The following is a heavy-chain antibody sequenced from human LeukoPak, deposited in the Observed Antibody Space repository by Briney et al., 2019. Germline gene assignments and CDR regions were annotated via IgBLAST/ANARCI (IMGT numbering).Heavy chain of an antibody. CDR2: ISSSSSYI. V-gene: IGHV3-21*01. Sequence: GGSLRLSCAASGFTFSTYSMNWVRQAPGKGLEWVSSISSSSSYIYYADSVKGRFTISRDNAKNSLYLQMNSLRAEDTAVYYCARCGDISGWYAFDIWGQGTMVTVSS. CDR1: GFTFSTYS. J-gene: IGHJ3*02. CDR3: ARCGDISGWYAFDI. D-gene: IGHD6-19*01.